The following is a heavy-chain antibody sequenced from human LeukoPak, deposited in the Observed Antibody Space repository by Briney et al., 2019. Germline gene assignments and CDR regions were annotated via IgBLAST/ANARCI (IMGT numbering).Heavy chain of an antibody. CDR3: ARVPDITARPCDT. CDR1: GFTFDDYG. Sequence: GSLRLSCAASGFTFDDYGMSWVRQAPGKGLEWIGEISHTGLTGSNPSLKSRVTIFVDSSKKQFSLRMTSVTAADTGVYYCARVPDITARPCDTWGPGTLVTVSS. CDR2: ISHTGLT. J-gene: IGHJ5*02. D-gene: IGHD1-1*01. V-gene: IGHV4-34*08.